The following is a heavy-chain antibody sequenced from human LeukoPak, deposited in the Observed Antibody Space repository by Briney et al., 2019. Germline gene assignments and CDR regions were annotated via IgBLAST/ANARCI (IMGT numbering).Heavy chain of an antibody. Sequence: GGSLRLSCAVSGFTFSSYSMNWVRQAPGKGLEWVSYISSSSSTIYYADSVKGRFTISRDNSKNTLYLQMNSLRAEDTAVYYCAKETYPTQLYYFDYWGQGTLVTVSS. J-gene: IGHJ4*02. D-gene: IGHD2-2*01. CDR3: AKETYPTQLYYFDY. CDR1: GFTFSSYS. CDR2: ISSSSSTI. V-gene: IGHV3-48*01.